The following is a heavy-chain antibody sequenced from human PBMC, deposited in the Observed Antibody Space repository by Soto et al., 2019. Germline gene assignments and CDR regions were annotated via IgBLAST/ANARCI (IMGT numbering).Heavy chain of an antibody. CDR3: APMRSGWQIPP. Sequence: GGSLRLSCAASGFTFSSYAMSWVRQAPGKGLEWVSAISGSGGSTYYADSVKGRFTISRDNSKNTLYLQMNSLRAEDTAVYYWAPMRSGWQIPPWGQGTLVTVS. D-gene: IGHD6-19*01. CDR1: GFTFSSYA. CDR2: ISGSGGST. J-gene: IGHJ5*02. V-gene: IGHV3-23*01.